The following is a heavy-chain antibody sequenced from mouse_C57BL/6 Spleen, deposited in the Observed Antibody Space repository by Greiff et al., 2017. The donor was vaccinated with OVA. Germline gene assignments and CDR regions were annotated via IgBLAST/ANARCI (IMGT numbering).Heavy chain of an antibody. CDR3: ARSGPYEYDEVDFDY. V-gene: IGHV14-3*01. CDR2: IAPANGNT. CDR1: GFNIKNTY. J-gene: IGHJ2*01. Sequence: VQLQQSVAELVRPGASVKLSCTASGFNIKNTYMHWVKQRPEQGLEWIGRIAPANGNTKYAPKFQGKATITADTSSNTAYLQLSSLTSEDTSIYYCARSGPYEYDEVDFDYWGKGTTLTVSS. D-gene: IGHD2-4*01.